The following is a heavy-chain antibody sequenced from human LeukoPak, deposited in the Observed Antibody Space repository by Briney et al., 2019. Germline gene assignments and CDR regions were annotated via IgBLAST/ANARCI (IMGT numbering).Heavy chain of an antibody. CDR2: INPNSGGT. J-gene: IGHJ4*02. Sequence: ASVKVSCKASGYTFTGYYMHWVRQAPGQGLEWMGWINPNSGGTNYAQKFQGRVSMTRDTSISTAYMELSRLRSDDTAVYYCARDRYRITMVRGVNRYFDYWGQGTLVTVSS. CDR1: GYTFTGYY. V-gene: IGHV1-2*02. CDR3: ARDRYRITMVRGVNRYFDY. D-gene: IGHD3-10*01.